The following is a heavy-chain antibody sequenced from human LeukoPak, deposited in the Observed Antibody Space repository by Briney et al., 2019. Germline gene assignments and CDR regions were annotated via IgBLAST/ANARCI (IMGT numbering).Heavy chain of an antibody. Sequence: PSETLSLTCTVSGFSISSGYFWGWIRQPPGKGLEWIGDIYHSGNTYYNPSLKSRVTISVDTSKNQFSLKLSSVTAADTAVYYCARHTKLWFGELLDWYFDLWGRGTLVTVSS. CDR3: ARHTKLWFGELLDWYFDL. J-gene: IGHJ2*01. V-gene: IGHV4-38-2*02. CDR1: GFSISSGYF. D-gene: IGHD3-10*01. CDR2: IYHSGNT.